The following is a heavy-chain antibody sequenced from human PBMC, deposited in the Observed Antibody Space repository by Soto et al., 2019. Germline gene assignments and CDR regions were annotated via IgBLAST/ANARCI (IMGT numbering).Heavy chain of an antibody. CDR2: IYSSGST. V-gene: IGHV3-53*01. CDR1: GFTVSSNY. CDR3: ARGKRMTTPHFDY. D-gene: IGHD1-1*01. J-gene: IGHJ4*02. Sequence: HPGGSLRLSCAASGFTVSSNYMNWVRQAPGKGLEWVSVIYSSGSTYYADSVKGRFAISRDTSKNTLYLQMNNLRADDTAVYYCARGKRMTTPHFDYWGQGTLVTVSS.